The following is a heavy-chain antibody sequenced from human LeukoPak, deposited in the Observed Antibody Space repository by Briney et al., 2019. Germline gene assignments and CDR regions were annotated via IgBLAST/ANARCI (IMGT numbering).Heavy chain of an antibody. J-gene: IGHJ4*02. CDR2: MSSDGSNT. D-gene: IGHD4-11*01. Sequence: GGSLRLSCVASGFSLSGYWMHWVRQVPGKGLVWVSRMSSDGSNTGHADSVKGRFTISRDNAKKMVYLQMNSLRVEDTAVYYCAAGPSSNGHQLPYWGQGTLVTVAS. CDR3: AAGPSSNGHQLPY. V-gene: IGHV3-74*01. CDR1: GFSLSGYW.